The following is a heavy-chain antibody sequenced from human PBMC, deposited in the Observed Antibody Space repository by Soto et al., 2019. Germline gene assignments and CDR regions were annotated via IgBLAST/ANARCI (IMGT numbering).Heavy chain of an antibody. CDR1: GFTFSSYG. D-gene: IGHD6-19*01. Sequence: QVQLVESGGGVVQPGRSLRLSCAASGFTFSSYGMHWVRQAPGKGLEWVAVISYDGSNKYYADSVKGRFTISRDNSKNALYRKRNCLRAEDTAVYYCAKDPGGQAVALDYWGQGTLVTVSS. J-gene: IGHJ4*02. V-gene: IGHV3-30*18. CDR3: AKDPGGQAVALDY. CDR2: ISYDGSNK.